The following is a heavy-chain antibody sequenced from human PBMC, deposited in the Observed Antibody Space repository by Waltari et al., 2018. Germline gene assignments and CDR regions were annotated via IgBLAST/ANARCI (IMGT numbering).Heavy chain of an antibody. CDR3: AKSAGGFYDY. CDR1: GFTVSRYA. J-gene: IGHJ4*02. Sequence: VQLLESGGGLVQPGGSLRVFCAASGFTVSRYAIHWVRQAPGKGLEWVSAIYSDDSTHYADSVKGRFLISRDNSKKTVYLEINGLRGEDTAIYYCAKSAGGFYDYWGQGTLVTVSS. D-gene: IGHD3-3*01. V-gene: IGHV3-23*03. CDR2: IYSDDST.